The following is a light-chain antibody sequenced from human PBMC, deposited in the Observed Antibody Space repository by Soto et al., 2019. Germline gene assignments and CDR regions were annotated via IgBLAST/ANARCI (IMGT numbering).Light chain of an antibody. CDR2: GNS. CDR1: SSNIGANYD. J-gene: IGLJ1*01. CDR3: GAWDESLNGYV. Sequence: QSVLTQPPSVSGAPGQRVTISCTGSSSNIGANYDVHWYQQRPGTAPKLLIFGNSNRPSGVPDRFSGSKSGTSASLAITGLQAEDEGDYYCGAWDESLNGYVFGTGTKVTVL. V-gene: IGLV1-40*01.